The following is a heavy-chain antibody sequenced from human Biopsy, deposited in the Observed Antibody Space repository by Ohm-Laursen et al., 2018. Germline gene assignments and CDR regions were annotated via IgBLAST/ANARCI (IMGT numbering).Heavy chain of an antibody. V-gene: IGHV4-61*01. CDR3: ARTPRDSFWSGSYKRGLWFDP. J-gene: IGHJ5*02. CDR2: VYNGGIT. D-gene: IGHD3-3*01. Sequence: SDTLSLTCNASGGSIRGSTYYWTWLRQPPGKGLEWIGHVYNGGITNYNPSLKTRVTISKDTSKNQLSLQVNTVTAADTAVYYCARTPRDSFWSGSYKRGLWFDPWGQGTLVIVSS. CDR1: GGSIRGSTYY.